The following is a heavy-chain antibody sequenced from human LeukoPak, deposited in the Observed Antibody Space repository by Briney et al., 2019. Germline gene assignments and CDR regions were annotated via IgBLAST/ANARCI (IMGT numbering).Heavy chain of an antibody. J-gene: IGHJ3*02. Sequence: ASGTLSLTCSVSGGSISSYYRSWIRQPPGKGLEWIGDIRYSGSTNYNPSLKSRVTISVDTSKNQFSLKLSSVTAADTAVHYCARVSCGGDCFSATNAFDIWGQGTVVTVSS. CDR1: GGSISSYY. CDR3: ARVSCGGDCFSATNAFDI. V-gene: IGHV4-59*01. CDR2: IRYSGST. D-gene: IGHD2-21*02.